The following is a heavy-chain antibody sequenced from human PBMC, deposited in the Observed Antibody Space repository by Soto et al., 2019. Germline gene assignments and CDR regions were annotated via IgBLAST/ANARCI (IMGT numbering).Heavy chain of an antibody. V-gene: IGHV3-74*03. CDR2: MTGDGRTI. Sequence: PGGSLRLSCAASGFTFGDYWMHWVRQPPGKGPEWVSRMTGDGRTIQYADSVKGRFTASRDNAKSTLYLQMNSLRADDTAVYYCATAEVDYWGPGTPVTVSS. CDR1: GFTFGDYW. CDR3: ATAEVDY. J-gene: IGHJ4*02.